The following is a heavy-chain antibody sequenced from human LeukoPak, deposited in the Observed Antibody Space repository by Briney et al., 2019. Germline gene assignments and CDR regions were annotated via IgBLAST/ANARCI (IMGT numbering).Heavy chain of an antibody. V-gene: IGHV3-48*03. CDR3: ARGGKGSSCVDY. D-gene: IGHD6-13*01. CDR1: RFTFSIYE. Sequence: GGSLRLSCAASRFTFSIYEMNWVRQAPGKGLEWVSYISSSGGTIYYADSVKGRFTISRDNAKNSQYLQMNSLRAEDTAVYYCARGGKGSSCVDYWGQGTLVTVSS. J-gene: IGHJ4*02. CDR2: ISSSGGTI.